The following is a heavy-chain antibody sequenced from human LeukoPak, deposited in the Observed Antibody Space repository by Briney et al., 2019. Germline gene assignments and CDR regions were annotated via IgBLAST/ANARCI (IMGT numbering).Heavy chain of an antibody. D-gene: IGHD3-10*01. CDR1: GFSFDDYG. CDR3: ARGRYGSGDYAFDI. J-gene: IGHJ3*02. Sequence: GGSLRLSCAASGFSFDDYGMSWVRQAPGKGLEWVSGINWNGGSTGYADSVKGRFTISRDNAKNSLYLQMNSLRDEDTALYYCARGRYGSGDYAFDIWGQGTMVTVSS. V-gene: IGHV3-20*04. CDR2: INWNGGST.